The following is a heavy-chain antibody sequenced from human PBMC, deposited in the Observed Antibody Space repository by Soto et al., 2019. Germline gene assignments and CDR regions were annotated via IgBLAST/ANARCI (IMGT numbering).Heavy chain of an antibody. V-gene: IGHV3-53*01. CDR3: ARNYGDYYYGMDV. CDR2: IYSGGST. J-gene: IGHJ6*02. Sequence: GGSLRLSCAASGFTVSRNYMSWVRQAPGKGLEWVSVIYSGGSTYYADSVKGRFTISRDNSKNTLYLQMNSLRAEDTAVYYCARNYGDYYYGMDVWGQGTTVTVSS. D-gene: IGHD4-17*01. CDR1: GFTVSRNY.